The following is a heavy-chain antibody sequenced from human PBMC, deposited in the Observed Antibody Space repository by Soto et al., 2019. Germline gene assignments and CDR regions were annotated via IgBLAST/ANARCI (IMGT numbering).Heavy chain of an antibody. CDR1: GYRFSTSG. J-gene: IGHJ5*02. CDR3: PRDSQRVQIPSTGWFDP. V-gene: IGHV1-3*01. CDR2: INAADGDT. Sequence: QVQLVQSGAELKKPGASVKISCETSGYRFSTSGIHWLRQAPGQSLEWMGWINAADGDTKYSQKFQGRVTLSRDTSASTAYMELSSLTSEDTSIYYCPRDSQRVQIPSTGWFDPWGQGTVVTVSS. D-gene: IGHD2-2*01.